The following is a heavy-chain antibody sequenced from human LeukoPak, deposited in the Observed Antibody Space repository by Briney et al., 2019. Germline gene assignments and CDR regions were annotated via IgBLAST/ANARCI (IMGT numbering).Heavy chain of an antibody. Sequence: PSETLSLTCSVSGXSISSYYWSWIRQPPGKGLEWIAYIHYSGSTMYNPSLKSRVTISMDTSKNQFSLKLSSVSAADTAVYYCARWGTQWLATFDYWGQGTLVTVSS. V-gene: IGHV4-59*08. J-gene: IGHJ4*02. CDR1: GXSISSYY. CDR3: ARWGTQWLATFDY. D-gene: IGHD6-19*01. CDR2: IHYSGST.